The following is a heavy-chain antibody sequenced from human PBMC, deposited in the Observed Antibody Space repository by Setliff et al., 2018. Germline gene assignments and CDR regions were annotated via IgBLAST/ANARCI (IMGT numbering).Heavy chain of an antibody. CDR3: AKFGPLDLTGDWAFDN. D-gene: IGHD7-27*01. J-gene: IGHJ4*02. CDR1: GGSISPYF. V-gene: IGHV4-59*01. Sequence: SETLSLTCTVSGGSISPYFWSWIRQPPGKGLEWIGYVDHSGSTNFSPSLKSRGTISVDTSKTQVSLTLTSVTAADTAVYYCAKFGPLDLTGDWAFDNWGQGTLVTVSS. CDR2: VDHSGST.